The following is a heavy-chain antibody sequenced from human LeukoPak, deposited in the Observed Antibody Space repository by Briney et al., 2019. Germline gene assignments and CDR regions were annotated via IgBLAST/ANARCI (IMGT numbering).Heavy chain of an antibody. CDR1: GGTFSSYA. V-gene: IGHV1-69*13. J-gene: IGHJ3*02. CDR3: AIKERYCTNGVCFDAFDI. D-gene: IGHD2-8*01. CDR2: IIPIFGTA. Sequence: SVKVSCTASGGTFSSYAISWVRQAPGQGLEWMGGIIPIFGTANYAQKFQGRVTITADESTSTAYMELSSLRSEDTAVYYCAIKERYCTNGVCFDAFDIWGQGTMVTVSS.